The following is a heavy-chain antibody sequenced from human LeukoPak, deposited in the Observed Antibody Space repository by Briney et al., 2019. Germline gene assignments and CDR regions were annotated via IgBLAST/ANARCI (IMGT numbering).Heavy chain of an antibody. CDR1: GYTLTGNY. J-gene: IGHJ4*02. CDR2: IDPNSGGT. D-gene: IGHD4-11*01. V-gene: IGHV1-2*02. Sequence: ASVKVSCKASGYTLTGNYMHWVRQAPGQGLEYMGYIDPNSGGTYYIQKFQGRVTMTRDMSINTAYVELSSLTSDDTAVYYCARGGGTVAPAPWVPFAYWGQGTLVTVSS. CDR3: ARGGGTVAPAPWVPFAY.